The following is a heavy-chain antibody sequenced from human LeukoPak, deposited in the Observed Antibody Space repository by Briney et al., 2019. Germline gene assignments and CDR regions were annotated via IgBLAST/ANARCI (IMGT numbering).Heavy chain of an antibody. V-gene: IGHV3-7*01. CDR1: GFTFISYW. Sequence: GGSLRLSCAASGFTFISYWMSWVRQAPGKGLEWVANIKQDGSEKYYVDSVKGRFTISRDNAKNSLYLQMNSLRAEDTAVYYCARSPTYFDYWGQGTLVTVSS. J-gene: IGHJ4*02. CDR3: ARSPTYFDY. CDR2: IKQDGSEK.